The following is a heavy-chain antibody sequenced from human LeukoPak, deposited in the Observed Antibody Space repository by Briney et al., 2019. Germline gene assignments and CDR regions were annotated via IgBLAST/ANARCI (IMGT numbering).Heavy chain of an antibody. V-gene: IGHV3-9*01. Sequence: PGRSLRLSCAASGFTFDDYAMHWVRQAPGKGLEWVSGISWNSGSIGYADSVKGRFTISRDNAKNSLYLQMNSLRAEDTALYYCAKDASDFMGALDYWGQGTLVTVSS. CDR1: GFTFDDYA. J-gene: IGHJ4*02. CDR2: ISWNSGSI. D-gene: IGHD1-26*01. CDR3: AKDASDFMGALDY.